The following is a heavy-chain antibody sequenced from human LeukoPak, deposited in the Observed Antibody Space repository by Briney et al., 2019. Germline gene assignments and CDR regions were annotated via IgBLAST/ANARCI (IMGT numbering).Heavy chain of an antibody. J-gene: IGHJ6*02. CDR3: ARQYYAAQYGMDV. V-gene: IGHV1-46*01. CDR2: INPSAGST. CDR1: GYIFSTYQ. D-gene: IGHD3-3*01. Sequence: WASVKVSCKASGYIFSTYQMHWVRQAPGQGLEWMGKINPSAGSTTYAQKFQGRVSMTRDTSTSTVYMELSSLRFEDTAVYYCARQYYAAQYGMDVWGQGTTVTVSS.